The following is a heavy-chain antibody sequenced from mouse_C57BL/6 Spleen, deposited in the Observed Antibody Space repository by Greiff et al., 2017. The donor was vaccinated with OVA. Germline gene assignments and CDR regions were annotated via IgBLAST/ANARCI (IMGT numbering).Heavy chain of an antibody. D-gene: IGHD1-1*01. CDR2: IYPGNSDT. J-gene: IGHJ4*01. CDR3: TREGIYYYGSSLYYAMDY. CDR1: GYTFTSYW. V-gene: IGHV1-5*01. Sequence: VQLQQSGTVLARPGASVKMSCKTSGYTFTSYWMHWVKQRPGQGLEWIGAIYPGNSDTSYNQKFKGKAKLTAVTAASTAYMELSSLTNEDSAVYYCTREGIYYYGSSLYYAMDYWGQGTSVTVSS.